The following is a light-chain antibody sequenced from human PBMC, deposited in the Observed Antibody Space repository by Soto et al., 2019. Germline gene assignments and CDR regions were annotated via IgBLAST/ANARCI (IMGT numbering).Light chain of an antibody. CDR2: GAS. CDR1: QSVSSN. J-gene: IGKJ1*01. V-gene: IGKV3-15*01. Sequence: EIVMTQSPATLSVSPGERATLSCRASQSVSSNLAWYQQKPGQAPRLLIYGASTRATGIPARFSGSGSGTKFPLTISSLQFEDFAVYFCQQYNNWPQTFGQGNKV. CDR3: QQYNNWPQT.